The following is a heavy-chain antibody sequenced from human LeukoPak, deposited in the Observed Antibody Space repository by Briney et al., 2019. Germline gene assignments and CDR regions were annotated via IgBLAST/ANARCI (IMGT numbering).Heavy chain of an antibody. D-gene: IGHD3-10*01. CDR3: AKDSYGSGTFWYFDL. CDR1: GFTFSNYG. J-gene: IGHJ2*01. Sequence: GGSLRLSCAASGFTFSNYGLTWVRQEPGKGLEWVSTISGSGGSTYYADSVKGRFSISRDNSKNTLYLEMSSLRAEDTAVYYCAKDSYGSGTFWYFDLWGRGTLVTVSS. V-gene: IGHV3-23*01. CDR2: ISGSGGST.